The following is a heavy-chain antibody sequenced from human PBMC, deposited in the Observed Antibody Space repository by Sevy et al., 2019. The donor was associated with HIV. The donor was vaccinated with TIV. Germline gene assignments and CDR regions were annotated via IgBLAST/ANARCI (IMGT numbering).Heavy chain of an antibody. CDR3: ARGPEGQLAHLDY. D-gene: IGHD6-6*01. CDR1: GGSFSGYY. CDR2: INHSGST. V-gene: IGHV4-34*01. Sequence: QSQTLSLTCAVYGGSFSGYYWSWIRQPPGKGLEWIGEINHSGSTNYNPSLKSRVTISVDTSKNQFSLKLSSVTAADTAVYYCARGPEGQLAHLDYWGQGTLVTVSS. J-gene: IGHJ4*02.